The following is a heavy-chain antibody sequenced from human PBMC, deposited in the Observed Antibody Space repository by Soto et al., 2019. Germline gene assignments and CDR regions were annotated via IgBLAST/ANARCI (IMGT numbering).Heavy chain of an antibody. CDR3: ARDTPYYYDSSGPNYYYYGMDV. V-gene: IGHV1-18*01. CDR1: GYTFTSYG. J-gene: IGHJ6*02. Sequence: ASVKVSCKASGYTFTSYGISWVRQAPGQGLEWMGWISAYNGNTNYAKKLQGRVTMTTDTSTSTAYMELRSLRSDDTAVYYCARDTPYYYDSSGPNYYYYGMDVWGQGTTVTVSS. CDR2: ISAYNGNT. D-gene: IGHD3-22*01.